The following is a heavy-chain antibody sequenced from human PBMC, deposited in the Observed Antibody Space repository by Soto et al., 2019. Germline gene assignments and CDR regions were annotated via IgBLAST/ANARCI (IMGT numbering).Heavy chain of an antibody. J-gene: IGHJ6*02. D-gene: IGHD6-6*01. CDR2: IYHSGST. Sequence: LSLTCAVSGYSISSGYYWGWIRQPPGKGLEWIGSIYHSGSTYYNPSLKSRVTISVDTSKNQFSLKLSSVTAADTAVYYCARVYSSSAVDGMDVWGQGTTVTVSS. CDR3: ARVYSSSAVDGMDV. V-gene: IGHV4-38-2*01. CDR1: GYSISSGYY.